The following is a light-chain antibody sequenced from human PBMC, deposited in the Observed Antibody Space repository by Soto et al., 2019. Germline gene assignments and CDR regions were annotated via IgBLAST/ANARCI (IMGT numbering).Light chain of an antibody. J-gene: IGKJ1*01. V-gene: IGKV1-39*01. CDR1: QSVSIW. CDR2: AAS. CDR3: QQSYGTLTWT. Sequence: DIQMTQSPSTLSASVGDGVTITCRASQSVSIWLAWYQQKPGKAPKLLIYAASSLQSGVPSRFSGSGSGTDFTLTINSLQPEDYATYYCQQSYGTLTWTFGQGTKVDIK.